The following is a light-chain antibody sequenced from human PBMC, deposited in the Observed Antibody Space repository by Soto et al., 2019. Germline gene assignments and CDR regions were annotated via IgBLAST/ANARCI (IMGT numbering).Light chain of an antibody. CDR2: DAS. CDR1: QDIVTY. CDR3: QHYTLSSGP. J-gene: IGKJ4*02. V-gene: IGKV1-5*01. Sequence: IHMTQSPSTVSASVGDSVTISCRASQDIVTYLAWYQQKPGRAPKLLIFDASTLQSGVSPRFRGSGSGSEFYLTTSNPQPDDAGVYFCQHYTLSSGPFGGGTKVET.